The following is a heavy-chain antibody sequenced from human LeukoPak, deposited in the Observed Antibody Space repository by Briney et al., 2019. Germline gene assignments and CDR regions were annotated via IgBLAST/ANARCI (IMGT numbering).Heavy chain of an antibody. CDR3: GRVNYYHYYMDV. CDR2: IYTSGST. J-gene: IGHJ6*03. Sequence: PSQTLSLTCTVSGGSISSGSYYWSWIRQPAGEGLEWIGRIYTSGSTNYNPSLKSRVTISVDTSKNQFSLKLSSVTAADTAVYYCGRVNYYHYYMDVWGKGTTVTVSS. V-gene: IGHV4-61*02. CDR1: GGSISSGSYY.